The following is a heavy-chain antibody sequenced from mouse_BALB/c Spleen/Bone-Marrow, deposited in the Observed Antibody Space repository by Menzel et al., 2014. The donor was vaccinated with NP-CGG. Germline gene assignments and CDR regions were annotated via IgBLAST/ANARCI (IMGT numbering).Heavy chain of an antibody. J-gene: IGHJ4*01. V-gene: IGHV1-14*01. Sequence: VQLKESGPEPVKPGASVKMSCEASGYTFTSYVMHWVKQKPGQGLEWIGYINPYNDGTKYNEKFKGKATLTSDKSSSTAYMELSSLTSEDSAVYYCARSLLRYYAMDYWGQGTSVTVSS. D-gene: IGHD1-1*01. CDR2: INPYNDGT. CDR3: ARSLLRYYAMDY. CDR1: GYTFTSYV.